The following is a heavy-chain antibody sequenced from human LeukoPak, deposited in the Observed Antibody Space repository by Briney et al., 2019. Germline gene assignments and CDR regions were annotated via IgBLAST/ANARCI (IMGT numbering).Heavy chain of an antibody. Sequence: SETLSLTCTVSGGSISSGDYYWSWIRQPPGTGLEWIGYIYYSGSTNYNPSLNSRVTISVDTSKNQFSLRLSSVTAADTAIYYCARAVSGRFDYWGQGTLVTVSS. CDR3: ARAVSGRFDY. CDR2: IYYSGST. J-gene: IGHJ4*02. CDR1: GGSISSGDYY. D-gene: IGHD6-19*01. V-gene: IGHV4-30-4*01.